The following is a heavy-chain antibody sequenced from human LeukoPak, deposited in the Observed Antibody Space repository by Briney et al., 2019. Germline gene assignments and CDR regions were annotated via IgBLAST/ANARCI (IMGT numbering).Heavy chain of an antibody. D-gene: IGHD2-15*01. Sequence: PSETLSLTCTVSGGSISGSVYYWGWLRQPPGKGLEWIGSIYESGSTYYNSSLKTRVTISEDMSKNQFSLKVSSVTAADTAVYYCASGDCRGDSCSTSPFSYWGQGALVTVSS. CDR2: IYESGST. CDR1: GGSISGSVYY. CDR3: ASGDCRGDSCSTSPFSY. J-gene: IGHJ4*01. V-gene: IGHV4-39*01.